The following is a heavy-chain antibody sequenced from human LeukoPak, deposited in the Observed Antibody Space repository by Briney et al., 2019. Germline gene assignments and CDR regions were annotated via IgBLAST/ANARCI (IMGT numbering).Heavy chain of an antibody. J-gene: IGHJ3*02. CDR3: ARHSGERSTSPLDAFDI. D-gene: IGHD2-2*01. V-gene: IGHV3-23*01. Sequence: GGSLRLSCAASGFTFSSYAMSWVRQAPGKGLEWVSAISGSGGSTYYADSVKGRFTISRDNSKNTLYLQMNSLRAEDTAVYYCARHSGERSTSPLDAFDIWGQGTMVTVSS. CDR2: ISGSGGST. CDR1: GFTFSSYA.